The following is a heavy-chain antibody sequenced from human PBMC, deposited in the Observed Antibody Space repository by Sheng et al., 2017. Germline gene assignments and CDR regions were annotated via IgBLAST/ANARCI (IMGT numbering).Heavy chain of an antibody. D-gene: IGHD3-10*01. J-gene: IGHJ4*02. Sequence: QVQVVQSGAELKKPGSSVKVSCKASGDTFTHYAFSWVRQAPGQGLEWMGGIMPIIATTQYAQKFQGRVTITADKSTSTVYMDLSSLRSDDTALYYCASSSGSYYRGLNWGQGTLVTVSS. V-gene: IGHV1-69*14. CDR2: IMPIIATT. CDR3: ASSSGSYYRGLN. CDR1: GDTFTHYA.